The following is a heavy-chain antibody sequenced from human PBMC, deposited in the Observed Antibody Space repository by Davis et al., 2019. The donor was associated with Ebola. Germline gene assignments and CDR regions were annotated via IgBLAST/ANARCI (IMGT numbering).Heavy chain of an antibody. D-gene: IGHD6-19*01. V-gene: IGHV3-21*01. J-gene: IGHJ4*02. CDR3: ARDFGSGWFGPPFDF. CDR2: ISSSINNI. CDR1: GFTFSSYS. Sequence: GESLKISCAASGFTFSSYSMNWVRQAPGRGLEWVSSISSSINNIYYAHSVKGRFTISRDNAKNSMYLQMSSLRAEDTAMYYCARDFGSGWFGPPFDFWGQGTLVTVSS.